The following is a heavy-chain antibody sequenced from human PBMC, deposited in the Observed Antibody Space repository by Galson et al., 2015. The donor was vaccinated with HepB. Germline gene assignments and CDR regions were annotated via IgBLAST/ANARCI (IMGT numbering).Heavy chain of an antibody. J-gene: IGHJ4*02. CDR2: IDPSGGST. Sequence: SVKVSCKASGYTFSSYYIHWVRQAPGQGLESVGRIDPSGGSTTYAQKFQGRVTMTRDTSTSTVHMELSSLTSDDTAVYYCARGGSRTYGDYGDYWGQGTLVTVST. V-gene: IGHV1-46*01. CDR1: GYTFSSYY. CDR3: ARGGSRTYGDYGDY. D-gene: IGHD4-17*01.